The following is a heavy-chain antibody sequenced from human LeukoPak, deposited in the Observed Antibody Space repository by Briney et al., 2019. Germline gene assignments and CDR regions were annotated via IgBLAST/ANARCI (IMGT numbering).Heavy chain of an antibody. J-gene: IGHJ5*02. Sequence: PSETLSLTCAVYGGSFSGYYWSWIRQPPGKGLEWIGEINHSGSTNYNPSLKSRVTISVDTSKNQFSLKLSSVTAADTAVYYCARGSIAAAGTPMYNWFDPWGQGTLVTVSS. CDR1: GGSFSGYY. CDR2: INHSGST. CDR3: ARGSIAAAGTPMYNWFDP. V-gene: IGHV4-34*01. D-gene: IGHD6-13*01.